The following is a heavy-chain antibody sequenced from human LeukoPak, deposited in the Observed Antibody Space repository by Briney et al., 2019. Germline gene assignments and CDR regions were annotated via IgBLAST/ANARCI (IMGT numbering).Heavy chain of an antibody. Sequence: ASVKVSCKASGYTFTGYYMHWVRQAPGQGLEWMGWINPNSGGTNYAQKFQGRVTMTRDTSISSAYMELSRLRSDDTAVYYCASQNSYYDSSGYYTYYMDVWGKGTTVTVSS. V-gene: IGHV1-2*02. J-gene: IGHJ6*03. CDR1: GYTFTGYY. CDR3: ASQNSYYDSSGYYTYYMDV. CDR2: INPNSGGT. D-gene: IGHD3-22*01.